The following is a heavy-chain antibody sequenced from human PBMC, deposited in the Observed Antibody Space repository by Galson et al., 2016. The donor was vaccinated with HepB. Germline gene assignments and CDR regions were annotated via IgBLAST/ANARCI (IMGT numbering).Heavy chain of an antibody. CDR2: IDGPTPNT. V-gene: IGHV3-23*01. Sequence: LRLSCAASGFTFRNYALSWVRRAPGKGLEWVSHIDGPTPNTHYADSVRGRFSIYRDNSRDTLYLQMDSLTAEDSAIYYCTTWPSHHFDYWGQGTRVTVSS. J-gene: IGHJ4*02. CDR1: GFTFRNYA. CDR3: TTWPSHHFDY.